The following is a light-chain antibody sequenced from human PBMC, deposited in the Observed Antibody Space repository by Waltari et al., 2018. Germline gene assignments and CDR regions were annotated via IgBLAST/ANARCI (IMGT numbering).Light chain of an antibody. CDR1: QSVLYSSNNVNY. CDR2: WAS. CDR3: QQYYNTPLT. Sequence: DIVMTQSPDPLAVSLGERATIHCKSSQSVLYSSNNVNYLAWYQQKAGQPPTLLIIWASTRHSGVPDRFSGSGSGTDFTLTISSLQAEDVAVYYCQQYYNTPLTFGQGTKVEIK. J-gene: IGKJ1*01. V-gene: IGKV4-1*01.